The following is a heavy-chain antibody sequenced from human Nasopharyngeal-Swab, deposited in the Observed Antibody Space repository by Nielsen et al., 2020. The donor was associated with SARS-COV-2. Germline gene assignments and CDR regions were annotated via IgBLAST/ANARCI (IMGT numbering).Heavy chain of an antibody. CDR3: ARAGDIRYYYYGMDV. D-gene: IGHD2-21*01. Sequence: WIRQPPGKGLEWIGEINHSGSTNYNPSLKSRVTISVDTSKNQVSLKMSSVTAADTAVYYCARAGDIRYYYYGMDVWGQGTTVTVSS. CDR2: INHSGST. J-gene: IGHJ6*02. V-gene: IGHV4-34*01.